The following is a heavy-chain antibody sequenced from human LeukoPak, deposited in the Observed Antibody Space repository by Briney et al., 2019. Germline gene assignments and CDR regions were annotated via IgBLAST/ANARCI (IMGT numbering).Heavy chain of an antibody. CDR1: GGSISSYY. D-gene: IGHD6-19*01. CDR3: ARDNSSGWYGVRYYFDY. V-gene: IGHV4-4*07. CDR2: ICTSGST. J-gene: IGHJ4*02. Sequence: SETLSLTCTVSGGSISSYYWSWIRQPAGKGLEWIGRICTSGSTNYNPSLKSRVTMSVDTSKNQFSLKLSSVTAADTAVYYCARDNSSGWYGVRYYFDYWGQGTLVTVSS.